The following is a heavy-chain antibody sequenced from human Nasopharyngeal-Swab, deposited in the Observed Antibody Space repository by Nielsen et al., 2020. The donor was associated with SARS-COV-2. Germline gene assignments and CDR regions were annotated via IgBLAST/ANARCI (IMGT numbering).Heavy chain of an antibody. J-gene: IGHJ4*02. V-gene: IGHV1-8*01. CDR2: MNPNSGNT. CDR1: GYTFTSYD. CDR3: AREDGIAAAGTDY. Sequence: ASVKVSCKASGYTFTSYDINWVRQATGQGLEWMGWMNPNSGNTGYAQKPQGRVTMTTDTSTSTAYMELRSLRSDDTAVYYCAREDGIAAAGTDYWGQGTLVTVSS. D-gene: IGHD6-13*01.